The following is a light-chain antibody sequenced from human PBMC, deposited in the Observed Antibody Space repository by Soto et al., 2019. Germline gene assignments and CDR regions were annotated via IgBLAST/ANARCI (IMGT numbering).Light chain of an antibody. V-gene: IGKV3-20*01. CDR1: QSVSSSY. CDR3: QQYGRP. CDR2: GAS. Sequence: EIVLTQSPVTLSLSPGERATLSCRASQSVSSSYLAWYQQKPGQSPRLLIYGASTRATGIPARFSGSGSATDFTLTISRLEPEDFAVYYCQQYGRPFGQGTKVDIK. J-gene: IGKJ1*01.